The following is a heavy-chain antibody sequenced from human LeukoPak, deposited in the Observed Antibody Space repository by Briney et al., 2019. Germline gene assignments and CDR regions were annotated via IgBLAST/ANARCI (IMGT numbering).Heavy chain of an antibody. V-gene: IGHV4-4*07. CDR1: GGSISSYY. J-gene: IGHJ4*02. Sequence: SETLSLTCTVSGGSISSYYWSWIRQPAGKGLEWIGRIYTSGSTNYNPSLKSRVTTSVDKSKNQFSLKLSSVTAADTAVYYCASETGGYYYEGGYYFDYWGQGTLVTVSS. CDR3: ASETGGYYYEGGYYFDY. CDR2: IYTSGST. D-gene: IGHD3-22*01.